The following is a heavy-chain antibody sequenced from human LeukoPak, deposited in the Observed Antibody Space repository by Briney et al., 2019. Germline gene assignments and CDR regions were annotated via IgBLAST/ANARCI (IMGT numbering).Heavy chain of an antibody. D-gene: IGHD6-13*01. V-gene: IGHV3-30*04. CDR1: GFTFSSYA. CDR2: ISYDGSNK. CDR3: ARESRAAASTLDY. J-gene: IGHJ4*02. Sequence: GGSLRLSCAASGFTFSSYAMHWVRQAPGKGLEWVAVISYDGSNKYYADSVKDRFTISRDNSKNTLYLQMNSLRAGDTAVYYCARESRAAASTLDYWGQGTLVTVSS.